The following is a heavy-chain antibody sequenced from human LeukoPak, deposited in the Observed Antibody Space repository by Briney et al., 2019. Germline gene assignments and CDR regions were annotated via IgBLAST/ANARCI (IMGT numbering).Heavy chain of an antibody. Sequence: PGGSLTLSCAASGFTFSSYAMSWVRQAPGKGLEWVSAISGSGGSTYYADSVKGRFTISRDNSKNTLYLQMNSLRAEDTAVYYCARVRYSYGLLDYWGQGTLVTVSS. CDR2: ISGSGGST. CDR3: ARVRYSYGLLDY. CDR1: GFTFSSYA. D-gene: IGHD5-18*01. V-gene: IGHV3-23*01. J-gene: IGHJ4*02.